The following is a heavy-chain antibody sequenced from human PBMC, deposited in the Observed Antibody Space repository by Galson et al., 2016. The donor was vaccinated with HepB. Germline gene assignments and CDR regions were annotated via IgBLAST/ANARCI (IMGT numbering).Heavy chain of an antibody. Sequence: SLRLSCAASGFRFSDYNMNWVRQAPGRGLEWVAYISASSGTIYYADSVMGRFTISRDNANNSLSLQMNGLRAEDTAFYYCARPYTYYFGSGSYFDVLHYGMDVWGRGTVVTVSS. V-gene: IGHV3-48*01. CDR3: ARPYTYYFGSGSYFDVLHYGMDV. J-gene: IGHJ6*02. CDR1: GFRFSDYN. D-gene: IGHD3-10*01. CDR2: ISASSGTI.